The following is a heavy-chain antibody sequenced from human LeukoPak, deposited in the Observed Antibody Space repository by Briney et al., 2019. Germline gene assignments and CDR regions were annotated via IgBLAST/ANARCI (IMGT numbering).Heavy chain of an antibody. CDR2: MYYSVNT. CDR1: GGSIGSSSYY. V-gene: IGHV4-39*01. Sequence: PSETLSLTCTVSGGSIGSSSYYWGWIRQPPGKGLEWLGSMYYSVNTYYNPSLKSRVTISVDTSKNQFSLKLSSVTAADTAVYYCARHRISAGGTRHNCFDPWGQGTLVTVSS. D-gene: IGHD6-13*01. J-gene: IGHJ5*02. CDR3: ARHRISAGGTRHNCFDP.